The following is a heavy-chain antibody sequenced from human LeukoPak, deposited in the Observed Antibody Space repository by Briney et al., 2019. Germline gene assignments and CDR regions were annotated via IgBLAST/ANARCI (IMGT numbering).Heavy chain of an antibody. CDR1: GGSISSYY. CDR3: ARESMGATTDY. CDR2: IYYSGST. D-gene: IGHD1-26*01. V-gene: IGHV4-59*01. J-gene: IGHJ4*02. Sequence: PTETLSLTCTVSGGSISSYYWSWIRQPPGKGLEWIGYIYYSGSTNYNPSLKSRVTISVETSKNQFSLKLSSVTAADTAVYYCARESMGATTDYWGQGTLVTVSS.